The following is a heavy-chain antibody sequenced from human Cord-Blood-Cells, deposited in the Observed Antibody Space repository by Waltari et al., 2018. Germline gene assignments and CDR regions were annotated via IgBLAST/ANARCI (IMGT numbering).Heavy chain of an antibody. V-gene: IGHV3-9*01. Sequence: PGKGLEWVSGISWNSGSIGYADSVKGRFTISRDNAKNSLYLQMNSLRAEDTALYYCAKDGKPYLGRDAFDIWGQGTMVTVSS. J-gene: IGHJ3*02. D-gene: IGHD1-26*01. CDR3: AKDGKPYLGRDAFDI. CDR2: ISWNSGSI.